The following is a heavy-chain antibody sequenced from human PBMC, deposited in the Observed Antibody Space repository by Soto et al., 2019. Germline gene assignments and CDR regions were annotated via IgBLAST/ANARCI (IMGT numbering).Heavy chain of an antibody. CDR3: ARSDSSSHPPSYMDV. CDR2: IYPGDSDT. J-gene: IGHJ6*03. Sequence: GESLKISCKGSGYSFTSYWIGWVRQMPGKGLEWMGIIYPGDSDTRYSPSFQGQVTISADKSISTAYLQWSSQKASDTAMYYCARSDSSSHPPSYMDVWGKGTTVTVSS. CDR1: GYSFTSYW. V-gene: IGHV5-51*01. D-gene: IGHD6-13*01.